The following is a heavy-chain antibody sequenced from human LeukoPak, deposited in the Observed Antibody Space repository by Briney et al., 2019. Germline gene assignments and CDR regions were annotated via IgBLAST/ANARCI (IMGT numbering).Heavy chain of an antibody. D-gene: IGHD2-15*01. V-gene: IGHV1-18*01. CDR1: GYTFTSYG. Sequence: RASVTVSCKASGYTFTSYGISWVRQAPGQGLEWMGWISAYNGNTNYAQKLQGRVTMTTDTSTSTAYMELRSLRSDDTAVYYCAREGIVVVVAATPVNYYYGMDVWGQGTTVTVSS. CDR3: AREGIVVVVAATPVNYYYGMDV. J-gene: IGHJ6*02. CDR2: ISAYNGNT.